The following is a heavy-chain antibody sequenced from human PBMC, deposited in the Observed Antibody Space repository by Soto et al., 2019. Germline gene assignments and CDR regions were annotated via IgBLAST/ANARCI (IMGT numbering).Heavy chain of an antibody. CDR2: IYYSGST. V-gene: IGHV4-59*01. J-gene: IGHJ6*02. CDR3: ARDIPTVVTPSNGMDV. CDR1: GGSISSYY. Sequence: SETLSLTCTVSGGSISSYYWSWIRQPPGKGLEWIGYIYYSGSTNYNPSLKSRVTISVDTSKNQFSLKLSSVTAADTAVYYCARDIPTVVTPSNGMDVWGQGTTVNVSS. D-gene: IGHD2-21*02.